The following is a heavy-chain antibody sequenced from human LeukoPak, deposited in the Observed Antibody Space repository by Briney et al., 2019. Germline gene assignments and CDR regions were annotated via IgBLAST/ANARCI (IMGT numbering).Heavy chain of an antibody. J-gene: IGHJ5*02. V-gene: IGHV1-18*01. Sequence: ASVKVSCKASGYTFTTYGISWVRQAPGQGLEWMGWIRGYNTNTNYAQKFQGRVTMTIDTSTSTAYMELRSLRSDDTAVHYCARDLVIDGSGSYFDPWGQGTLVTVSS. CDR1: GYTFTTYG. CDR2: IRGYNTNT. CDR3: ARDLVIDGSGSYFDP. D-gene: IGHD3-10*01.